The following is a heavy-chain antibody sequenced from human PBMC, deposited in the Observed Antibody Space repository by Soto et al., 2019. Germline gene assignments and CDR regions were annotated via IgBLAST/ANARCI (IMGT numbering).Heavy chain of an antibody. J-gene: IGHJ4*02. CDR2: IVVGSGNT. Sequence: GASVKVSCKASGFTFTSSAVQWVRQARGQRLEWIGWIVVGSGNTNYAQKFQERVTITRDMSTSTAYTELSSLRSEDTAVYYCAADNDMIVVAPPFYWGQGTLVTVSS. D-gene: IGHD3-22*01. V-gene: IGHV1-58*01. CDR3: AADNDMIVVAPPFY. CDR1: GFTFTSSA.